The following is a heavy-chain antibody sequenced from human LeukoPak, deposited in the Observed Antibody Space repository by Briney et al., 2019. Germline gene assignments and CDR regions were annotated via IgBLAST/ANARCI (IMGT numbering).Heavy chain of an antibody. CDR3: AKVGILRVGATKFDPSFDY. CDR2: ISSSSSYI. Sequence: GGSLRLSCAASGFTFSSYSMNWVRQAPGKGLEWVSSISSSSSYIYYADSVKGRFTISRDNSKNTLYLQMNSLRAEDTAVYYCAKVGILRVGATKFDPSFDYWGQGTLVTVSS. J-gene: IGHJ4*02. V-gene: IGHV3-21*04. D-gene: IGHD1-26*01. CDR1: GFTFSSYS.